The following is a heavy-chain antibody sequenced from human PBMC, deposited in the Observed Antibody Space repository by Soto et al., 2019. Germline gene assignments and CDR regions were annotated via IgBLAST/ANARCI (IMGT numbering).Heavy chain of an antibody. CDR1: GGSISSRGSS. J-gene: IGHJ5*02. CDR2: IYHSGST. CDR3: ARVPDR. V-gene: IGHV4-30-2*01. Sequence: SETLSLPCAVSGGSISSRGSSWSWIRQPPGKGLEWIGYIYHSGSTYYNPSLKSRVTISVDRSKNQFSLKLSSVTAADTAVYYCARVPDRWGQGTLVNV. D-gene: IGHD2-2*01.